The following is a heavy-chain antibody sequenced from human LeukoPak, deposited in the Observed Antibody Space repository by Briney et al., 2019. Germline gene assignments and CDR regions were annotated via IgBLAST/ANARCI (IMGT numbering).Heavy chain of an antibody. D-gene: IGHD3-22*01. Sequence: PGGSLRLSCAVSGFSFSSYWMHWVRQAPGKGLEWVSSISSSSSYIYYADSVKGRFTISRDNAKNSLYLQMNSLRAEDTAVYYCARVPYYYDSSGYRGYFDYWGQGTLVTVSS. V-gene: IGHV3-21*01. CDR1: GFSFSSYW. J-gene: IGHJ4*02. CDR2: ISSSSSYI. CDR3: ARVPYYYDSSGYRGYFDY.